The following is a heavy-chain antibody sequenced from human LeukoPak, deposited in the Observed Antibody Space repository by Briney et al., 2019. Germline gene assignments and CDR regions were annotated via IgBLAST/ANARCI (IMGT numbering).Heavy chain of an antibody. CDR1: GFTFRSYS. Sequence: PGGSLRLSCAASGFTFRSYSMNWVRQAPGKGLEWVSSISSSSYIYYADSVKGRFTISRDNAKNSLYLQMNSLRAEDTAVYFCARSDYCGGDCYSSLSNYWGQGTLVTVSS. D-gene: IGHD2-21*02. J-gene: IGHJ4*02. CDR3: ARSDYCGGDCYSSLSNY. CDR2: ISSSSYI. V-gene: IGHV3-21*01.